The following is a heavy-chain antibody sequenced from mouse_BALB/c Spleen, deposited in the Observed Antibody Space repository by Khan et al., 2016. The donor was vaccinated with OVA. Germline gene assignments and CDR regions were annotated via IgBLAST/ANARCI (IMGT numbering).Heavy chain of an antibody. CDR2: IWGGGHT. Sequence: QVQLKQSGPGLVEPSQTLYNTCTVSGFSFSRYNIHWVRQPPGGGLEWLGMIWGGGHTDYNSTLKSRLSISKDNSKSQVFLKMNSLQTDDTAMYYCARAYSRYDGYYAMGYWGQGTSVTVSA. J-gene: IGHJ4*01. V-gene: IGHV2-6-4*01. D-gene: IGHD2-14*01. CDR1: GFSFSRYN. CDR3: ARAYSRYDGYYAMGY.